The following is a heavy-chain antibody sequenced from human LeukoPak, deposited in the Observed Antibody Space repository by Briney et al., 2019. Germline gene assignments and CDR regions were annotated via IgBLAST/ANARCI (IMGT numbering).Heavy chain of an antibody. CDR3: VKERYSSGWSFRYFDY. Sequence: GGSLRLSCSASGFTFSSYAMHWVRQAPGKGLEYVSAISSNGGSTYYADSVKGRFTVSRDNSKNTLYLQMSSLRAEDTAVYYCVKERYSSGWSFRYFDYWGQGTLVTVSS. V-gene: IGHV3-64D*06. CDR1: GFTFSSYA. CDR2: ISSNGGST. J-gene: IGHJ4*02. D-gene: IGHD6-19*01.